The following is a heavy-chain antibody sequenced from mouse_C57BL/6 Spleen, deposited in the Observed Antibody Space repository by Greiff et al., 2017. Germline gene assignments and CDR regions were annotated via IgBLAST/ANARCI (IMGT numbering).Heavy chain of an antibody. CDR3: TRGSYDGYYDYYAMDY. CDR1: GYTFTDYE. V-gene: IGHV1-15*01. J-gene: IGHJ4*01. Sequence: QVQLQQSGAELVRPGASVTLSCKASGYTFTDYEMHWVKQTPVHGLEWIGAIDPETGGTAYNQKFKGKAILSAAKSSSTAYMELRSLTSEDSAVYYCTRGSYDGYYDYYAMDYWGQGTLVTGSS. D-gene: IGHD2-3*01. CDR2: IDPETGGT.